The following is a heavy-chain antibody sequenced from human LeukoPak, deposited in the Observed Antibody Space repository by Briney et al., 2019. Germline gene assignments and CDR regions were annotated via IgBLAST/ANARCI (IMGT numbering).Heavy chain of an antibody. CDR1: GGSISSYY. V-gene: IGHV4-59*01. Sequence: SETLSLTCTVSGGSISSYYWSWIRQPPGKGLEWIGYIYYSGSTNYNPSLKSRVTISVDTSKNQFSLKLSSVTAADTAVYYCARSGGYSYGYYYGMDVWGKGTTVTGSS. D-gene: IGHD5-18*01. CDR3: ARSGGYSYGYYYGMDV. CDR2: IYYSGST. J-gene: IGHJ6*04.